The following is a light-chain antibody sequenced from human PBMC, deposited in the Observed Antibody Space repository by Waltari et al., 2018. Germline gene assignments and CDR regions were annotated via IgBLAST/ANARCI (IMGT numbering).Light chain of an antibody. CDR2: DAS. CDR1: QSVSYY. J-gene: IGKJ4*01. CDR3: QQRTNWPLT. V-gene: IGKV3-11*01. Sequence: EVVLTQSPATLSLSPGERATLPCRASQSVSYYLAWYQQKPGQTPMLLIYDASNRATGIPARFSGSGSGTDFTLTISSLEPEDFAVYYCQQRTNWPLTFGGGTKVEI.